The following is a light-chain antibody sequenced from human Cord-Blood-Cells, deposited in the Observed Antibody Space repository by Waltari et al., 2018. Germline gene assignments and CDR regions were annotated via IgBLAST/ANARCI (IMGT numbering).Light chain of an antibody. CDR3: QQYNSYT. CDR1: QSISSW. V-gene: IGKV1-5*01. CDR2: DAS. J-gene: IGKJ2*01. Sequence: DIQMTQSPSTLSASVGDRVTITCRASQSISSWLAWYQQKPGKAPKLLIYDASSLESGVPSRFSGSGSVTEVTLTISSLQPDDFATYYCQQYNSYTFGQGNKLEIK.